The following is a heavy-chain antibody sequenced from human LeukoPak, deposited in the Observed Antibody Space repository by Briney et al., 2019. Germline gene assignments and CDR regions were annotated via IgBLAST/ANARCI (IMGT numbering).Heavy chain of an antibody. CDR2: INPNSGGT. CDR1: GYTFTGYY. D-gene: IGHD4-17*01. J-gene: IGHJ6*03. V-gene: IGHV1-2*02. CDR3: ARDWGHYGAAHYYYYMDV. Sequence: ASVKVSCKASGYTFTGYYMHWVRQAPGQGLEWMGWINPNSGGTNYAQKFQGRVTMTRDTSISTAYMELSRLRSDDTAVYYCARDWGHYGAAHYYYYMDVWGKGTTVTVSS.